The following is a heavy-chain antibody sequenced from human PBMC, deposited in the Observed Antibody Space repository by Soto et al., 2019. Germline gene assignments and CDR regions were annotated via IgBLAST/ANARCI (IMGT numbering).Heavy chain of an antibody. CDR3: ASDYTSRSYRFAY. CDR1: GVSISSGDYS. V-gene: IGHV4-30-2*01. D-gene: IGHD3-10*01. J-gene: IGHJ4*02. Sequence: QLQLQESVSGLVTPSQTLSLTCAVSGVSISSGDYSWSWIRQPPGKGLEWIGYIYHHGRTLYNPSLKSRVTISLARSKSPCSLKLSSVTAADTPVYYRASDYTSRSYRFAYWGQGTLVPVSS. CDR2: IYHHGRT.